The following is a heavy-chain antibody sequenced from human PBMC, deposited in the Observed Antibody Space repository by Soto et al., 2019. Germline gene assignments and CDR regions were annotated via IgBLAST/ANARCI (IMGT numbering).Heavy chain of an antibody. CDR1: GFSLSTSGVG. V-gene: IGHV2-5*02. J-gene: IGHJ5*02. Sequence: SGPTLVNPTQTLTLTCTFSGFSLSTSGVGVGWIRQPPGKALEWLALIYWDDDKRYSPSLKSRLTITKDTSKNQVVLTMTNMDPVDTATYYCAHRPPPRYSSSWYFNGNQYNWFDPWGQGTLVTVSS. D-gene: IGHD6-13*01. CDR3: AHRPPPRYSSSWYFNGNQYNWFDP. CDR2: IYWDDDK.